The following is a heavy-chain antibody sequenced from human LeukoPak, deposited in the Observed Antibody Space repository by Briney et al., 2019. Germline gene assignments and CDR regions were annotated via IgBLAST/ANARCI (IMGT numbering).Heavy chain of an antibody. V-gene: IGHV4-39*07. CDR3: ARDSYCSTTSCHLDY. Sequence: PSETLSLTCTVSGGSISGSSYFWGWIRQSPAKGLEWIGSISYSGITHYNPSLKSRVTVSVDTSRNQVSLNLDSVTAADTAVYYCARDSYCSTTSCHLDYWGQGILVTVSS. CDR1: GGSISGSSYF. D-gene: IGHD2-2*01. CDR2: ISYSGIT. J-gene: IGHJ4*02.